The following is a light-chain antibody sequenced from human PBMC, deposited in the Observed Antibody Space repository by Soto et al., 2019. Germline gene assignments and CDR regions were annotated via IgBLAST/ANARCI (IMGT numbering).Light chain of an antibody. Sequence: EIVLTQSPGTLSLSPGERATLSCRASQSVSSSYLTWYQQKPGQAPRLLIYDASSRATGIPDRFSGSGSGTGFTLTISRLEPADFAVYYCQQYGSSPYTFGQGTKLEIK. CDR2: DAS. CDR1: QSVSSSY. CDR3: QQYGSSPYT. J-gene: IGKJ2*01. V-gene: IGKV3-20*01.